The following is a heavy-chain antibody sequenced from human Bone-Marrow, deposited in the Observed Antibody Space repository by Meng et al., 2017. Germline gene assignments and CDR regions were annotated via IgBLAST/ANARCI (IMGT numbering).Heavy chain of an antibody. J-gene: IGHJ4*02. CDR3: ARGGIFGSGWYQYDY. Sequence: QLVRSGDEVKTPGFSGKVPCKASGGTLSSYAISWVRQAPGQGLEWMGGIIPIFGTANYAQKFQGRVTITADESTSTAYMELSSLRSEDTAVYYCARGGIFGSGWYQYDYWGQGTLVTVSS. D-gene: IGHD6-19*01. CDR1: GGTLSSYA. CDR2: IIPIFGTA. V-gene: IGHV1-69*01.